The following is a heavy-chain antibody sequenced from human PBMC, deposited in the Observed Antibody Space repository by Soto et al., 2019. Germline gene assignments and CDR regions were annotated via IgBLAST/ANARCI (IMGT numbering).Heavy chain of an antibody. J-gene: IGHJ6*02. CDR2: INPNSGGT. CDR1: GYTFTGYY. CDR3: ARNLLSSQQKYYYYGMDV. Sequence: ASVKVSCKASGYTFTGYYMHWVRQAPGQGLEWMGWINPNSGGTNYAQKFQGWVTMTRDTSISTAYMELSRLRSDDTAVYYCARNLLSSQQKYYYYGMDVWAKGPRSPSP. D-gene: IGHD6-13*01. V-gene: IGHV1-2*04.